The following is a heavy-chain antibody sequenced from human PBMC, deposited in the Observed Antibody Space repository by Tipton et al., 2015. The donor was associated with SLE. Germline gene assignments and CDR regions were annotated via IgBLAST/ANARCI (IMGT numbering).Heavy chain of an antibody. D-gene: IGHD1-26*01. Sequence: TLSLTCAVYGGSFSSYYWSWIRQPPGKGLEWIGYIYYSGSTNYNPSLKSRVTISVDTSKNQFSLKLSSVTAADTAVYYCASLAGATAPFDYWGQGTLVTVSS. CDR2: IYYSGST. V-gene: IGHV4-59*01. CDR3: ASLAGATAPFDY. J-gene: IGHJ4*02. CDR1: GGSFSSYY.